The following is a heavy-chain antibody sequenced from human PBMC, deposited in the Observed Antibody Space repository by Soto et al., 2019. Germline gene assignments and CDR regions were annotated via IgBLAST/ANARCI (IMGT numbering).Heavy chain of an antibody. J-gene: IGHJ6*03. Sequence: PGGSLRLSCAASGFIFSSYWMSWVRQAPGKGLEWVANIKQDGSEKYYVDSVKGRFTISRDNAKNSLYLQMNSLRAEDTAVYYCARDTEQQLVPFYYYYYMDVWGKGTTVTVSS. D-gene: IGHD6-13*01. CDR2: IKQDGSEK. CDR3: ARDTEQQLVPFYYYYYMDV. CDR1: GFIFSSYW. V-gene: IGHV3-7*01.